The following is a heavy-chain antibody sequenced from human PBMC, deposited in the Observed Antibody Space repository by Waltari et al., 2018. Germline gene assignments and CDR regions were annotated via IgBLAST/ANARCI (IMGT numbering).Heavy chain of an antibody. V-gene: IGHV1-69*04. CDR1: GGTFSSYA. J-gene: IGHJ6*03. CDR2: IIPSLGIA. CDR3: ARDYPVLRLLEGYYYMDV. D-gene: IGHD3-3*01. Sequence: QVQLVQSGAEVKKPGSSVKVSCKAAGGTFSSYAISWVRQAPGQGLEWMGGIIPSLGIANYAQKFQGRVTITADESTSTAYMELCSLRSEDTAVYYCARDYPVLRLLEGYYYMDVWGKVTTVTVSS.